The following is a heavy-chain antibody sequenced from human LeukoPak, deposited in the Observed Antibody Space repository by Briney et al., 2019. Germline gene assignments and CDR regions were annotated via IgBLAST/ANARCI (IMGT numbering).Heavy chain of an antibody. CDR1: GYTFTGYY. CDR3: ARDVVVPAAMRGDFDY. V-gene: IGHV1-2*02. J-gene: IGHJ4*02. CDR2: INPNSGGT. Sequence: ASVKVSCKASGYTFTGYYMHWVRQAPGQGLEWMGWINPNSGGTNYAQKFQGRVTMTRDTSISTAYMELSRLRSDDTAVYYCARDVVVPAAMRGDFDYWGQGTLVTASS. D-gene: IGHD2-2*01.